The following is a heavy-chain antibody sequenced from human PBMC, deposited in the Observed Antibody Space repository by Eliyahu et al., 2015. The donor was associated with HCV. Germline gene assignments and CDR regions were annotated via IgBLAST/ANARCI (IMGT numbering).Heavy chain of an antibody. CDR3: AKSLPGDYYDSSGYYFDY. Sequence: EVQLLESGGGLVQPGGSLRLSCAASGFTFSSYAMSWVRQAPGKGLEWVSAISGSGGSTYYADSVKGRFTISRDNSKNTLYLQMNSLRAEDTAVYYCAKSLPGDYYDSSGYYFDYWGQGTLVTVSS. V-gene: IGHV3-23*01. D-gene: IGHD3-22*01. J-gene: IGHJ4*02. CDR2: ISGSGGST. CDR1: GFTFSSYA.